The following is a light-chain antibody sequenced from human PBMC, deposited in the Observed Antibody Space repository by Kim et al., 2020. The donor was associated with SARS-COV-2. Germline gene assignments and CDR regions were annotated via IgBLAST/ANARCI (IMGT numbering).Light chain of an antibody. CDR1: SSDVGGYNY. CDR3: CSYTSANTPP. Sequence: QSALTQPASVSGPPGQSITISYTGTSSDVGGYNYVSWYQQHPGKAPKLMIYDVSNRPSGVSNRFSGSKSGNTASLTISGLQAEDEADYYCCSYTSANTPPFGTGTKVTVL. V-gene: IGLV2-14*03. J-gene: IGLJ1*01. CDR2: DVS.